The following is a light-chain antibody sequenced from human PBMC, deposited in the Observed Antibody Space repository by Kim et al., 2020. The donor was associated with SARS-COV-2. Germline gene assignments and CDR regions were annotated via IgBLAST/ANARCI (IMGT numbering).Light chain of an antibody. CDR3: QSADSSAGLV. CDR2: KDT. Sequence: SYELTQTPSVSVSPGQTARITCSGNGLYKQYGYWYQQKPGQAPVLVIYKDTERASGIPERFSGSSSGTTVTLTITGVQAEDEADYYCQSADSSAGLVFGGGTQLTVL. CDR1: GLYKQY. V-gene: IGLV3-25*03. J-gene: IGLJ3*02.